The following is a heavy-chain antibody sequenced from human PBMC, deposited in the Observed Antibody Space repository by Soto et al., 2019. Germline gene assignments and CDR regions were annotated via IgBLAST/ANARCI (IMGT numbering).Heavy chain of an antibody. CDR3: AKGWTDFFDY. J-gene: IGHJ4*02. CDR1: GFTFSSYA. V-gene: IGHV3-23*01. CDR2: ISGGGGTT. Sequence: EVQVLESGGGLVQPGGSLRLSCAASGFTFSSYAMNWVRQAPGKGLEWVSAISGGGGTTYYADSVKGRFTISRDNSKNTLYLQMNSLRPEDTALYYCAKGWTDFFDYWGQGTPVTVSS.